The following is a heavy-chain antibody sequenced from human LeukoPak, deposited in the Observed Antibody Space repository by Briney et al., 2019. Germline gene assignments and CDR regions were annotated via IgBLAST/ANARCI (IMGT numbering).Heavy chain of an antibody. CDR1: GFTFSNYA. Sequence: GGSLRLSCAASGFTFSNYAMSWVRQAPGKGLEGVSAISDSGVSTFYADSVKGRFTISRDNSKNTLYLQMNSLRAEDTAVYYCARCAIELAHYYYYMDVWGKGTTVTVSS. D-gene: IGHD2-2*02. CDR3: ARCAIELAHYYYYMDV. CDR2: ISDSGVST. J-gene: IGHJ6*03. V-gene: IGHV3-23*01.